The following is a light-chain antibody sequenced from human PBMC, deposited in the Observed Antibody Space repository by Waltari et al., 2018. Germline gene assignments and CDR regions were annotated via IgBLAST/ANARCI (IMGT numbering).Light chain of an antibody. Sequence: DIQMTQSPSSVSASVGDRVTITCRASQGISSCLAWYQQKPGKAPKLLIYAASNLQSGVPSRFSGSGSGTDFTLTISSLQPEDFATYYCQQANSFPWTFGQGTKVEIK. V-gene: IGKV1D-12*01. CDR2: AAS. CDR3: QQANSFPWT. J-gene: IGKJ1*01. CDR1: QGISSC.